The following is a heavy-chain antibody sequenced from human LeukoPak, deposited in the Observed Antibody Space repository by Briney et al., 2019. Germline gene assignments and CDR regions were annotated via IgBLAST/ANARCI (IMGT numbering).Heavy chain of an antibody. D-gene: IGHD1-26*01. J-gene: IGHJ6*03. CDR3: ARDPYSGNYGDYYYYYMDV. CDR2: ITSSSTYI. CDR1: GFTFSSYW. V-gene: IGHV3-21*01. Sequence: VQPGGSLRLSCAASGFTFSSYWMSWVRQAPGKGLEWVSSITSSSTYIYYADSVKGRFTISRDNARNSLYLQMNSLRVEDTAVYYCARDPYSGNYGDYYYYYMDVWGKGTTVTISS.